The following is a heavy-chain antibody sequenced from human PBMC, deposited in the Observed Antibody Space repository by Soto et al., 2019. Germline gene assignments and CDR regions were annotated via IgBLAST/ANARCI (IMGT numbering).Heavy chain of an antibody. Sequence: ASVKVSCKASGGTFSSYAISWVRQAPGQGLEWMGGIIPIFGTANYAQKFQGRVTITADKSTSTAYMELSSLRSEDTAVYYCASSVAVAGLDNWFDPWGQGTLVTAPQ. V-gene: IGHV1-69*06. CDR2: IIPIFGTA. D-gene: IGHD6-19*01. CDR1: GGTFSSYA. J-gene: IGHJ5*02. CDR3: ASSVAVAGLDNWFDP.